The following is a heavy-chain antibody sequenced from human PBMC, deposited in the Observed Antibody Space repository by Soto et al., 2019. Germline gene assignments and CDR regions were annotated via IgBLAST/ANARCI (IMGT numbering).Heavy chain of an antibody. J-gene: IGHJ4*02. CDR2: MNPNSGNT. Sequence: QVPLVQSGAEVKKPGASVKVSCKASGYTFTSYDINWVRQATGQGLEWMGWMNPNSGNTGYAQKFQGRVTMTRNTSISTAYMELSSLRSEDTAVYYCARSVEWLASFDYWGQGTLVTVSS. V-gene: IGHV1-8*01. D-gene: IGHD6-19*01. CDR1: GYTFTSYD. CDR3: ARSVEWLASFDY.